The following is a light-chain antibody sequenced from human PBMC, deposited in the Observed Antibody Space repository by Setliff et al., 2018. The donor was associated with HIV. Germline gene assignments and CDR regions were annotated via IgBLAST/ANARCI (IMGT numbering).Light chain of an antibody. J-gene: IGLJ1*01. CDR2: DVS. Sequence: QSALTQPRSVSGSPGQSVTISCTGTSSDVGGYNYVSWYQQHPGKAPKLMIYDVSKRPSGVPDRFSGSKSGNTASLTISGLQPEDEGDYYCSAYTTRRTYVFGSGTKVTV. V-gene: IGLV2-11*01. CDR3: SAYTTRRTYV. CDR1: SSDVGGYNY.